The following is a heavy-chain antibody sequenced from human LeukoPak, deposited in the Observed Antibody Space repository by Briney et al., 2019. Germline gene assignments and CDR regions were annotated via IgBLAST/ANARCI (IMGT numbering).Heavy chain of an antibody. CDR2: ISYDGSNK. V-gene: IGHV3-30*18. Sequence: PGRSLRLSCAASGFTFSSYGMHWVRQAPGKGLEWVAVISYDGSNKYYADSVKGRFTISRDNSKNTLYLQMNSLRAVDTAVYYCAKDSSGYYPYYFDYWGQGTLVTVSS. D-gene: IGHD3-22*01. CDR1: GFTFSSYG. J-gene: IGHJ4*02. CDR3: AKDSSGYYPYYFDY.